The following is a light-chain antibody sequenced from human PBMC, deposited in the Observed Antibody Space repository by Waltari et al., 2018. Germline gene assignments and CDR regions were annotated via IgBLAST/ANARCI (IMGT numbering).Light chain of an antibody. Sequence: EVVLTQSPATLSLFPGERAILSCRASQSVSRSLAWYQQKPGLAPRLLIYDASNRATGIPARFRGSGSGTDFTLTISSLEPEDFAVYYCQQRSSLPLYTFGQGTKLDLK. CDR3: QQRSSLPLYT. CDR2: DAS. CDR1: QSVSRS. V-gene: IGKV3-11*01. J-gene: IGKJ2*01.